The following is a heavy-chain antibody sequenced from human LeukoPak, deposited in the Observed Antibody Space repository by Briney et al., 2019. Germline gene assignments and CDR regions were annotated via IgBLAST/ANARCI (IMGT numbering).Heavy chain of an antibody. V-gene: IGHV4-59*01. CDR2: IYYSGST. J-gene: IGHJ4*02. CDR3: ARRGFGENFDY. D-gene: IGHD3-10*01. Sequence: SETLSLACTVSGGSISSYYWSWIRQPPGKGLEWIGYIYYSGSTNYNPSLKSRVTISVDTSKNQFSLKLSSVTAADTAVYYCARRGFGENFDYWGQGTLVTVSS. CDR1: GGSISSYY.